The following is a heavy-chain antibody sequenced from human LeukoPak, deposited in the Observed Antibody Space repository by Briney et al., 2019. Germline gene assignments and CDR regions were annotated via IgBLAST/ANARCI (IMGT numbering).Heavy chain of an antibody. CDR2: IYTSGST. V-gene: IGHV4-61*02. D-gene: IGHD3-22*01. CDR1: GGSISSGSYY. CDR3: ASLKITMIQAGNAFDI. Sequence: PSQTLSLTCTVSGGSISSGSYYWSWIRQPAGKGLEWIGRIYTSGSTNYNPSLKSRVTISVDTSKNQFSLKLSSVTAADTAVYYCASLKITMIQAGNAFDIWGQGTMVTVSS. J-gene: IGHJ3*02.